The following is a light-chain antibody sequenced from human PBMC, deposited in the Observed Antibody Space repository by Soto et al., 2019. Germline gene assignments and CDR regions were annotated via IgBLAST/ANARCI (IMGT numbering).Light chain of an antibody. CDR2: GNT. CDR1: SSNIGAAYD. J-gene: IGLJ2*01. Sequence: QSVLTQPPSVSGAPGQRVTISCTGSSSNIGAAYDVRWYQQFPGTAPKLLIYGNTDRPSGIPDRFSGSKSGASASLAITGLQAEDEADYYCQSYDSSLGALVFGGGTKLTVL. V-gene: IGLV1-40*01. CDR3: QSYDSSLGALV.